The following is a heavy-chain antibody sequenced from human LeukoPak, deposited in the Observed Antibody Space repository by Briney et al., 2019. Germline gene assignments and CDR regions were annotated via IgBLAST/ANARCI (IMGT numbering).Heavy chain of an antibody. J-gene: IGHJ5*02. CDR1: GGSFSGYF. CDR3: ASIAAAGPNAHSWFGP. D-gene: IGHD6-13*01. CDR2: INHSGST. V-gene: IGHV4-34*01. Sequence: SETLSLTCAVYGGSFSGYFWSWIRQPPGKGLEWIGEINHSGSTNCNPSLKSRVTISVDTSKNQFFLKLSSVTAADTAVYYSASIAAAGPNAHSWFGPWGQGTLVTVSS.